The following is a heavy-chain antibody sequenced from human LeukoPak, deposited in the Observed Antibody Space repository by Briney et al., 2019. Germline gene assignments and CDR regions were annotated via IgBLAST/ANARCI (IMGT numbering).Heavy chain of an antibody. D-gene: IGHD5-18*01. CDR3: ARASGYSQRGQGALDP. Sequence: TGGSLRLSCAASGFTFCSYGMHWVRQAPGKGLEWVAVIWYDGSNKYYADSVKGRFTISRDNSKNTLYLQMNSLRAEDTAVYYCARASGYSQRGQGALDPWGQGTLVTVSS. J-gene: IGHJ5*02. CDR2: IWYDGSNK. V-gene: IGHV3-33*01. CDR1: GFTFCSYG.